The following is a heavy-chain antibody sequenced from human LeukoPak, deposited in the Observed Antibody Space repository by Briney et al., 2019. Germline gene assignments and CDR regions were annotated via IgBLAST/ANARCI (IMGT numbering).Heavy chain of an antibody. V-gene: IGHV3-7*05. J-gene: IGHJ4*02. D-gene: IGHD2-15*01. CDR1: GFTFSIYW. CDR3: ACYGIAPPY. Sequence: GGSLRLSCVASGFTFSIYWMSWVRQAPGTGLEWVANIKEDGSEKYYVDSVKGRFTISRDNAENSLYLQMNSLRAEDTAVYYCACYGIAPPYWGQGTLVTVSS. CDR2: IKEDGSEK.